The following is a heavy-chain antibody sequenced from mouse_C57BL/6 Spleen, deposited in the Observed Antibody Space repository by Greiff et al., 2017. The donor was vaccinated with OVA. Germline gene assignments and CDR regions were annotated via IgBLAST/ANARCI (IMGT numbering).Heavy chain of an antibody. D-gene: IGHD3-2*02. CDR3: TREGSQALFAY. CDR1: GFTFSSYA. V-gene: IGHV5-9-1*02. J-gene: IGHJ3*01. CDR2: ISSGGDYI. Sequence: EVKVEESGEGLVKPGGSLKLSCAASGFTFSSYAMSWVRQTPEKRLEWVAYISSGGDYIYYADTVKGRFTISRDNARNTLYLQMSSLKSEDTAMYYCTREGSQALFAYWGQGTLVTVSA.